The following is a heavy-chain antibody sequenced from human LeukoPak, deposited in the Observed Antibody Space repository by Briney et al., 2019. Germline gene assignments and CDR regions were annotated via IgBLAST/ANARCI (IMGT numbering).Heavy chain of an antibody. D-gene: IGHD6-13*01. CDR2: ISGSGSPT. CDR3: ARVGLTTAAGTYDY. V-gene: IGHV3-11*06. J-gene: IGHJ4*02. CDR1: GFTFSDYY. Sequence: GGSLRLSCAASGFTFSDYYMTRIRQAPGKGLEWLSYISGSGSPTNYADSVKGRFTISRDNAENSLYLQMNSLRAEDTAVYYCARVGLTTAAGTYDYWGQGTLVTVSS.